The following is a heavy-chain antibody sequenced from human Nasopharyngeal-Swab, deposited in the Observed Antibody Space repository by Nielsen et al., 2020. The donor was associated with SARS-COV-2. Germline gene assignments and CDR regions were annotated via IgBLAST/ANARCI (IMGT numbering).Heavy chain of an antibody. V-gene: IGHV3-48*03. D-gene: IGHD1-26*01. CDR1: GFTFSIYE. CDR2: ISSSGNTI. CDR3: AKDKWELLEAFDI. J-gene: IGHJ3*02. Sequence: GESLKISCAASGFTFSIYEMNWVRQAPGKGLEWVSYISSSGNTIYYADSVKGRFTISRDNAKNSLYLQMNSLRAEDTALYYCAKDKWELLEAFDIWGQGTMVTVSS.